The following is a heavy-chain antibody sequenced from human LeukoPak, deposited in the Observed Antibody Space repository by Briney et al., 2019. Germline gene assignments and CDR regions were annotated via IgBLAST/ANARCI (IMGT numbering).Heavy chain of an antibody. Sequence: GGSLRLSCAASGFTFSSYAMHWVRQAPGKGLEWVAVISYDGSNKYYADSVKGRFTISRDNSRNTLYLQMNSLRAEDTAVYYCAKSGYSSSWYAGYYYYYMDVWGKGTTVTVSS. CDR1: GFTFSSYA. J-gene: IGHJ6*03. D-gene: IGHD6-13*01. V-gene: IGHV3-30*04. CDR3: AKSGYSSSWYAGYYYYYMDV. CDR2: ISYDGSNK.